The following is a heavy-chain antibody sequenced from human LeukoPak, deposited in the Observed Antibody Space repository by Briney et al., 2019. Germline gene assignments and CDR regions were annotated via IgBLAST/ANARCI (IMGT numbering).Heavy chain of an antibody. CDR2: IYTSGST. J-gene: IGHJ1*01. CDR1: GGSISSGSYY. CDR3: AIAAAGILYFQH. Sequence: SETLSLTCTVSGGSISSGSYYWSWIRQPAGKGLEWIGRIYTSGSTNYNPSLKSRVTISVDTSENQFSLKLSSVTAADTAVFYCAIAAAGILYFQHWGQGTLVTVSS. D-gene: IGHD6-13*01. V-gene: IGHV4-61*02.